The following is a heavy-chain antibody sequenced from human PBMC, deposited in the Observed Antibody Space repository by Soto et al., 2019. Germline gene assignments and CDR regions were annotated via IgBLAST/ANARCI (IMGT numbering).Heavy chain of an antibody. CDR1: GFTFSSYA. V-gene: IGHV3-30-3*01. Sequence: GGSLRLSCAASGFTFSSYAMHWVRQAPGKGLEWVAVISYDGSNKYYADSVKGRFTISRDNSKDTLYLQMNSLRAEDTAVYYCARDICGYSSSCGFDYWGQGTLVTVSS. CDR2: ISYDGSNK. CDR3: ARDICGYSSSCGFDY. D-gene: IGHD6-13*01. J-gene: IGHJ4*02.